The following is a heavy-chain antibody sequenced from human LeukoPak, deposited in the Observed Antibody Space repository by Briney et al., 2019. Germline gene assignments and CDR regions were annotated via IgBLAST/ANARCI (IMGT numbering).Heavy chain of an antibody. D-gene: IGHD5-18*01. V-gene: IGHV3-7*03. CDR3: AKGTNPDTAMVTGYFDY. CDR2: IKQDGSEK. Sequence: GGSLRLSCAASGFTFSSYWMSWVRQAPGKGLEWVANIKQDGSEKYYVDSVKGRFTISRDNAKNSLYLQMNSLRAEDTALYYCAKGTNPDTAMVTGYFDYWGQGTLVTVSS. J-gene: IGHJ4*02. CDR1: GFTFSSYW.